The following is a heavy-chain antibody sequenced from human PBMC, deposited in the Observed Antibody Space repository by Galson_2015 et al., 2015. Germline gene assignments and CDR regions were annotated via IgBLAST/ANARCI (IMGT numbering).Heavy chain of an antibody. D-gene: IGHD5-24*01. V-gene: IGHV3-30*03. CDR1: GFTFSSYG. CDR2: TSYDGSDK. Sequence: SLRLSCAASGFTFSSYGVHWVRQAPGKGLEWVAVTSYDGSDKYYADSVKGRFTISRDNSKNTLYLQMNSLRTEDTAVYYCARDRVGEMATPDYWGQGTLVTVSS. CDR3: ARDRVGEMATPDY. J-gene: IGHJ4*02.